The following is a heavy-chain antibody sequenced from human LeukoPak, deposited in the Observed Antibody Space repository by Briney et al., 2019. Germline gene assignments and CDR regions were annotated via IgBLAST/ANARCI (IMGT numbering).Heavy chain of an antibody. D-gene: IGHD6-13*01. CDR2: INAGNGNT. J-gene: IGHJ4*02. CDR3: ARDLAAAGLDY. V-gene: IGHV1-3*01. CDR1: GFTFSSYA. Sequence: GGSLRLSCAASGFTFSSYAMHWVRQAPGQRLEWMGWINAGNGNTKYSQKFQGRVTITRDTSASTAYMELSSLRSEDTAVYYCARDLAAAGLDYWGQGTLVTVSS.